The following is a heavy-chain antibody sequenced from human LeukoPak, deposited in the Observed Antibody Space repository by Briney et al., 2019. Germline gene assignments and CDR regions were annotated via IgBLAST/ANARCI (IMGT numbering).Heavy chain of an antibody. J-gene: IGHJ3*02. CDR3: ARGRRDGYNLDAFDI. V-gene: IGHV4-34*01. D-gene: IGHD5-24*01. CDR1: GGSFSGYY. CDR2: INHSGST. Sequence: SETLSLTCAVYGGSFSGYYWSWIRQPPGKGLEWIGEINHSGSTNYNPSLKSRVTMSVDTSKNQFSLELSSVTAADTAVYYCARGRRDGYNLDAFDIWGQGTMVTVSS.